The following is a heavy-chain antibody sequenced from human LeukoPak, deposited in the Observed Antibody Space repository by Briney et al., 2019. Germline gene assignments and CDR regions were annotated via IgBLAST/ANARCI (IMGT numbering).Heavy chain of an antibody. CDR1: GYTFTSYD. D-gene: IGHD5-18*01. Sequence: GASVKVSCKASGYTFTSYDINWVRLATGQGLEWMGWMNPNSGNTGYAQKFQGRVTITRNTSISTAYMELSSLRSEDTAVYYCAVDTAMVIGGFDYWGQGTLVTVSS. V-gene: IGHV1-8*03. CDR3: AVDTAMVIGGFDY. J-gene: IGHJ4*02. CDR2: MNPNSGNT.